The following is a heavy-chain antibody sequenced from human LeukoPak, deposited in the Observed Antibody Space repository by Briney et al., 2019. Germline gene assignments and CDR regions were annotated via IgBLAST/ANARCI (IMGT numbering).Heavy chain of an antibody. J-gene: IGHJ4*02. V-gene: IGHV4-39*01. CDR2: IYYSGST. D-gene: IGHD5-18*01. CDR3: ARASAMVKVGFDY. CDR1: GGSITSSSYY. Sequence: PSETLSLTCTVSGGSITSSSYYWCWIRQPPGKGLEWIGSIYYSGSTYYNPSLKSRVTISVDTSKNQFSLKLSSVTAADTAVYYCARASAMVKVGFDYWGQGTLVTVSS.